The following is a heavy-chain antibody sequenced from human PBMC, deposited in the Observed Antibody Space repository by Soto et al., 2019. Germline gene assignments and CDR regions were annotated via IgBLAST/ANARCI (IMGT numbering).Heavy chain of an antibody. J-gene: IGHJ4*02. CDR2: ISYDGSNK. CDR1: GFTFSSYG. Sequence: GGSLRLSCAASGFTFSSYGMHWVRQAPGKGLEWVAVISYDGSNKYYADSVKGRFTISRDNSKNRLYLQMNSLRAEDTAVYYCAKDYRVVPAAMGFYFDYWGQGTLVTVSS. D-gene: IGHD2-2*01. V-gene: IGHV3-30*18. CDR3: AKDYRVVPAAMGFYFDY.